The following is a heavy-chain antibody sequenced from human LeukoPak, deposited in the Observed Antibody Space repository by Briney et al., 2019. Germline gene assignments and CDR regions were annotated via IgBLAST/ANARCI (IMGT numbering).Heavy chain of an antibody. D-gene: IGHD2-2*01. CDR1: GYTFTSYG. J-gene: IGHJ4*02. CDR2: INPNSGGT. Sequence: ASVKVSCKASGYTFTSYGISWVRQAPGQGLEWMGWINPNSGGTNYAQKFQGRVTMTRDTSISTAYMELSRLRSDDTAVYYCARAERYQLLSGGYWGQGTLVTVSS. V-gene: IGHV1-2*02. CDR3: ARAERYQLLSGGY.